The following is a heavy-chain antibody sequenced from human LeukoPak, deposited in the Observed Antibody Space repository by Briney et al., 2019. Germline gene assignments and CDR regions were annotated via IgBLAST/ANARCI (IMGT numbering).Heavy chain of an antibody. CDR1: GYTFTICG. CDR3: ARDKAGTIFGVVIALDY. J-gene: IGHJ4*02. Sequence: ASVTLSCNCSGYTFTICGISWVRQAPGQGLEWMGWFSAYNGNTNCAQKLQGRVTMTTDTSTSTAYMELRSLRSDNPAVDYCARDKAGTIFGVVIALDYWGQGTLVTVSS. D-gene: IGHD3-3*01. V-gene: IGHV1-18*01. CDR2: FSAYNGNT.